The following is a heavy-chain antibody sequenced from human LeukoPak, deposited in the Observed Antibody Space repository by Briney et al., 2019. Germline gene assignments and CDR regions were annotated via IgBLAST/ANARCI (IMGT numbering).Heavy chain of an antibody. V-gene: IGHV1-69*05. CDR2: IIPIFGTA. J-gene: IGHJ1*01. CDR1: GGTFSSYA. D-gene: IGHD3-22*01. Sequence: ASVKVSCKASGGTFSSYAISWVRQAPGQGPEWMGRIIPIFGTANYAQKFQGRVTITTDESTSTAYMELSSLRSEDTAVYYCAREALLYYDSSGYYLGWFQHWGQGTLVTVSS. CDR3: AREALLYYDSSGYYLGWFQH.